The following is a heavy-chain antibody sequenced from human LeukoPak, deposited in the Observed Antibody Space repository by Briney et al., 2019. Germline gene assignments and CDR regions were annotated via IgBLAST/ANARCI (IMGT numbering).Heavy chain of an antibody. CDR1: RGSISSSNYY. V-gene: IGHV4-39*07. D-gene: IGHD5-18*01. CDR3: ARAGGYGLIDY. CDR2: IYYSGTT. J-gene: IGHJ4*02. Sequence: SETLSLTCSVSRGSISSSNYYWGWIRQPPGKGLEWIGNIYYSGTTYYNPSLPSLKSRVTILIDTSKNQFSLRLRSVTAADTAVYYCARAGGYGLIDYWGQGTMVTVSS.